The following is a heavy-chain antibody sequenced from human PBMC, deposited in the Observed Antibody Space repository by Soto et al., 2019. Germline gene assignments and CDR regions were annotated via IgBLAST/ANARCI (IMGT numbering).Heavy chain of an antibody. CDR3: ARDYSSDWYVYGMDV. J-gene: IGHJ6*02. V-gene: IGHV1-18*04. CDR2: ISAYNDNS. D-gene: IGHD6-13*01. CDR1: GYTFMSYG. Sequence: GASVKVSCKTSGYTFMSYGISWVRQAPGQGLEWMGWISAYNDNSNYAQKFQGRLTMTTDTSTSTVYMDLRSLRSDDTAVYYCARDYSSDWYVYGMDVWGQGTTVTVSS.